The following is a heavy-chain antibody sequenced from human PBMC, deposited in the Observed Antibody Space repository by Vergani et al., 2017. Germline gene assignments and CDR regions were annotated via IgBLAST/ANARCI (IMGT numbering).Heavy chain of an antibody. D-gene: IGHD3-10*01. CDR2: IIPVVVTA. V-gene: IGHV1-69*12. J-gene: IGHJ6*02. CDR3: ARDDGLLSHYGSGSAHYSGMDI. CDR1: GGTFSSYA. Sequence: QVQLVQSGAEVKKPGSSVKVSCKASGGTFSSYAISWVRQAPGQGLEWMGGIIPVVVTAKYAQKFQGRVTITADESTSTVYMDLSSLTSEDTAVYYCARDDGLLSHYGSGSAHYSGMDIWGLGTSVTVSS.